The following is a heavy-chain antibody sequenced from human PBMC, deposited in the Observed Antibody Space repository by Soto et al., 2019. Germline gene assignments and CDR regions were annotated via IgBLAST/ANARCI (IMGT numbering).Heavy chain of an antibody. CDR1: GDSISNYY. D-gene: IGHD5-12*01. J-gene: IGHJ4*02. Sequence: QVQLQESGPGLVKPSETLSLTCTVSGDSISNYYWSWIRQPPGKGLEWIGYFSYSGITKYNPSLKSRVTISADTSKNQFSLKVASVTAADTAVYYCVSGYDFYFEYWGKGTLVTVSS. CDR3: VSGYDFYFEY. V-gene: IGHV4-59*01. CDR2: FSYSGIT.